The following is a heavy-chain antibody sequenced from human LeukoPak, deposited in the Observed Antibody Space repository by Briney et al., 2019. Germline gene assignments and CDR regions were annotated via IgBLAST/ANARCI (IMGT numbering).Heavy chain of an antibody. CDR2: ISSSGSTI. D-gene: IGHD3-22*01. CDR3: ARDVVSYYFDY. V-gene: IGHV3-48*03. J-gene: IGHJ4*02. Sequence: GGSLRLSCAASGFTFGSYEMNWVRQAPGKGLEWVSYISSSGSTIYYADSVKGRFTISRDNAKNSLYLQMNSLRAEDTAVYYCARDVVSYYFDYWGQGTLVTVSS. CDR1: GFTFGSYE.